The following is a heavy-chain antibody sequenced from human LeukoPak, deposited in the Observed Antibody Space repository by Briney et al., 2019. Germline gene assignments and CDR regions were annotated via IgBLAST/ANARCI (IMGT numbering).Heavy chain of an antibody. CDR2: INPNSGAT. CDR3: ARDLDSSTWRGIDY. Sequence: ASVKVSCKASGYTFNGYYIHWVRQAPGQGLEWMGWINPNSGATNYAQRFQGRVTMTRDTSISTAYMELSSLRSDDTAFYHCARDLDSSTWRGIDYWGQGTLVTVSS. CDR1: GYTFNGYY. J-gene: IGHJ4*02. V-gene: IGHV1-2*02. D-gene: IGHD6-19*01.